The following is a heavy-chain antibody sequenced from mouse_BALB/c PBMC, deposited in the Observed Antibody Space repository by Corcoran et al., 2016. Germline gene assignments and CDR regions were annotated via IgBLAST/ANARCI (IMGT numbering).Heavy chain of an antibody. Sequence: IQLVQSGPELKKPGETVKISCKASGYTFTNYGMNWVKQAPGKGLKWMGWINTYTGEPTYADDFKGRFAFSLETSASTAYLQINNLKNEDMATYFCARGDGYLMDYWGQGTSVTVSS. CDR2: INTYTGEP. CDR3: ARGDGYLMDY. J-gene: IGHJ4*01. D-gene: IGHD2-3*01. CDR1: GYTFTNYG. V-gene: IGHV9-1*02.